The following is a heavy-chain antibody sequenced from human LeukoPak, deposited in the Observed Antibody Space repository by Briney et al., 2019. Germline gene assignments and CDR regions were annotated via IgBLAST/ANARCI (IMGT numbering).Heavy chain of an antibody. CDR1: GFTASSNY. Sequence: GGSLRLSCAASGFTASSNYMSWVRQAPGKGLEWVSVIYSGGSTYYADSVKGRFTISRDNSKNTLYLQMNSLRAEDTAVYYCARDLFGAAGPGGDYYSCMDVWGQGTTVTVSS. CDR2: IYSGGST. CDR3: ARDLFGAAGPGGDYYSCMDV. D-gene: IGHD6-13*01. J-gene: IGHJ6*02. V-gene: IGHV3-53*01.